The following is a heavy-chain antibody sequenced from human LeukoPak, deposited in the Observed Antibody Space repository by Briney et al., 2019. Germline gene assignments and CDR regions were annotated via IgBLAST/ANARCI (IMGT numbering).Heavy chain of an antibody. CDR2: ISGSGGST. CDR3: AKDTARDTRGWFDP. Sequence: QPGGSLRLSCAASGFTFSSYAMSWVRQAPGKGLDWVSAISGSGGSTYYADSVKGRFTISRDNSKNTLYLQMSSLRAEDTAVYFCAKDTARDTRGWFDPWGLGTLVTVSS. V-gene: IGHV3-23*01. D-gene: IGHD5-18*01. CDR1: GFTFSSYA. J-gene: IGHJ5*02.